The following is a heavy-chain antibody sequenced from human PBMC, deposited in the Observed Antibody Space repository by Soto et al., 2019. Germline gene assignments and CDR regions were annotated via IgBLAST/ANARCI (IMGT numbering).Heavy chain of an antibody. V-gene: IGHV1-69*13. CDR2: IIPIFGTA. J-gene: IGHJ4*02. CDR1: GDAFSSYA. Sequence: SVKDSGKAAGDAFSSYAIILLRRPPGQGLEWMGGIIPIFGTANYAQKFQGRVTITADESTSTAYMELSSLRSEDTAVYYCAGQDGYSHFDYCSQGTLVTVSS. CDR3: AGQDGYSHFDY. D-gene: IGHD5-18*01.